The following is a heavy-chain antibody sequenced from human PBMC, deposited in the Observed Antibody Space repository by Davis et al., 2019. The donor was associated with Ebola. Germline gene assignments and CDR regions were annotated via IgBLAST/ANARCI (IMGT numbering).Heavy chain of an antibody. D-gene: IGHD1-26*01. CDR3: AKDRLSGSHYCDAFDI. CDR2: ISSSGSTI. J-gene: IGHJ3*02. CDR1: GFTFSDYY. Sequence: GESLKISCAASGFTFSDYYMSWIRQAPGKGLGWVSYISSSGSTIYYADSVKGRFTISRDNAKNSLYLQMNSLRAEDTAIYYCAKDRLSGSHYCDAFDIWGPGTMVTVSS. V-gene: IGHV3-11*01.